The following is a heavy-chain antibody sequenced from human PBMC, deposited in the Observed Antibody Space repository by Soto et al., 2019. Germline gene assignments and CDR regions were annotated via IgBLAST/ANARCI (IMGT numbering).Heavy chain of an antibody. CDR1: GYTFTNYG. D-gene: IGHD2-15*01. J-gene: IGHJ3*02. Sequence: QAQLVQSGAEVKKPGASVNISCKASGYTFTNYGFIWVRQAPGHGLEWVGWISPYNGKTEYAQNLQGRVTMTRDKPTSTAYMELWSLRSDDTAVYYCARDIYGGNCCDAFDIWGQGTMVTVSS. CDR3: ARDIYGGNCCDAFDI. CDR2: ISPYNGKT. V-gene: IGHV1-18*01.